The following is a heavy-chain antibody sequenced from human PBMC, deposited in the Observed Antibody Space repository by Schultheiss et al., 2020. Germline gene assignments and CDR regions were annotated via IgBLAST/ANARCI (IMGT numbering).Heavy chain of an antibody. CDR2: IWYDGSNK. Sequence: GGSLRLSCAASGFTFSSYGMHWVRQAPGKGLEWVAVIWYDGSNKYYADSVKGRFTISRDNSKNTLYLQMNSLRAEDTAVYYCAKDRSLAVAVSNFFDYWGQGTLVNVSS. V-gene: IGHV3-30*02. CDR1: GFTFSSYG. CDR3: AKDRSLAVAVSNFFDY. J-gene: IGHJ4*02. D-gene: IGHD6-19*01.